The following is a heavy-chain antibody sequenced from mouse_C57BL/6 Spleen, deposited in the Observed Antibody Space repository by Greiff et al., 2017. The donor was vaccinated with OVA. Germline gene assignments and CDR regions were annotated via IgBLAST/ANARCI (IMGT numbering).Heavy chain of an antibody. V-gene: IGHV3-6*01. CDR2: ISYDGSN. D-gene: IGHD2-4*01. CDR1: GYSITSGYY. J-gene: IGHJ3*01. Sequence: VQLQQTGPGLVKPSPSLSLTCSVTGYSITSGYYWNWIRQFPGNKLEWMGYISYDGSNNYNPSLKNRISITRDTSKNQFFLKLNSVTTEDTATYYCARGEIYYDYLAWFAYWGQGTLVTVAA. CDR3: ARGEIYYDYLAWFAY.